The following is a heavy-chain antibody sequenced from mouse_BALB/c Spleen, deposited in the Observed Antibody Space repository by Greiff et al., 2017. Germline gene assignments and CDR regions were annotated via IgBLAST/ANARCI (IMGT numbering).Heavy chain of an antibody. J-gene: IGHJ4*01. CDR2: INPYNGGT. CDR3: AKGYYDGSSYTSLYAMDY. D-gene: IGHD1-1*01. CDR1: GYSFTGYT. Sequence: EVKLMESGPELVKPGASMKISCKASGYSFTGYTMNWVKQSHGTNLEWIGLINPYNGGTSYNQKFKGKATLTVDKSSSTAYMELLSLTSEDSAVYYCAKGYYDGSSYTSLYAMDYWGQGTSVTGSS. V-gene: IGHV1-18*01.